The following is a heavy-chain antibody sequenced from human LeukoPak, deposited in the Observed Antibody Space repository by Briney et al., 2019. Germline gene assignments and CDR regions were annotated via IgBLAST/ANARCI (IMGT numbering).Heavy chain of an antibody. J-gene: IGHJ4*02. CDR1: GFTFSSYN. CDR2: ISSSSSYI. D-gene: IGHD4-17*01. V-gene: IGHV3-21*01. CDR3: AGDYYGDYYFDY. Sequence: GGSLRLSCAASGFTFSSYNMNWVRQAPGKGLEWVSSISSSSSYIYYADLVKGRFTISRDNAKNSLYLQMNSLRAEDTAVYYCAGDYYGDYYFDYWGQGTLVTVSS.